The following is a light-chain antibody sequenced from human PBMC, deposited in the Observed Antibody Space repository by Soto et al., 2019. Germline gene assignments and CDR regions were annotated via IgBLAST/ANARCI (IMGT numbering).Light chain of an antibody. CDR2: GAS. CDR1: QGIRSF. J-gene: IGKJ4*01. V-gene: IGKV1-9*01. Sequence: DIQLTQAPALLSASIGDRVTITCRASQGIRSFLAWYQQKPGKAPNLLISGASILRTGVPSRFSGSGSGTEFTLTISSLQPDDFATYYCQHLNTYPLTFGGGTKWIS. CDR3: QHLNTYPLT.